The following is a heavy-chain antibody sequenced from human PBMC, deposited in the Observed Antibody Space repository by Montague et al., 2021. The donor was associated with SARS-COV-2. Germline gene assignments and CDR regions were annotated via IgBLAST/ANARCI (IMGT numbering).Heavy chain of an antibody. J-gene: IGHJ4*02. CDR3: AREGKMGATTGLDY. CDR1: GFTFSSYG. V-gene: IGHV3-33*01. Sequence: SLRLSCAASGFTFSSYGMHWVRQAPGKGLEWVAVIWYDGSNKYYADSVKGRFTISRDNSKNTLYLQMNSLRAEDTAVYYCAREGKMGATTGLDYWGQGTLVTVSS. CDR2: IWYDGSNK. D-gene: IGHD1-26*01.